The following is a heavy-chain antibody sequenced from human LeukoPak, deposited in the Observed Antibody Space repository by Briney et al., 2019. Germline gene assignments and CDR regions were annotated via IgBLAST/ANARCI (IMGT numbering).Heavy chain of an antibody. CDR2: IWYDGTNK. J-gene: IGHJ4*02. Sequence: GTSLRLSCAASGLTFSDYGMHWVRQAPGKGLEWVAVIWYDGTNKYYADSVKGRFTISRDNSKNTLYLQRNSLRAEDTAVYYCARAVGPFDYWGQGTLVTVSS. V-gene: IGHV3-33*01. CDR3: ARAVGPFDY. CDR1: GLTFSDYG.